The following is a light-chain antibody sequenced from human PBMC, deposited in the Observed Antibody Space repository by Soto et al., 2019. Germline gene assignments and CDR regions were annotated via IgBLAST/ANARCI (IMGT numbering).Light chain of an antibody. Sequence: QTVVTQEPSLTVSPGGTVTLTCGSSTGAVTSGHYPYWFQQKPGQAPRTLISDTSNKHSWTPARFSGSLLGGKAALTLSGAQPEDEAEYYCLLSYSDALYVFGTGTKLTV. CDR2: DTS. V-gene: IGLV7-46*01. CDR1: TGAVTSGHY. J-gene: IGLJ1*01. CDR3: LLSYSDALYV.